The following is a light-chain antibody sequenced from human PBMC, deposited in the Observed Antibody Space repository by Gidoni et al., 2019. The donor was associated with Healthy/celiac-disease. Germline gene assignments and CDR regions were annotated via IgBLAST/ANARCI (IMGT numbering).Light chain of an antibody. CDR1: SSDVGGYNY. V-gene: IGLV2-14*03. CDR3: SSYTSSSTLV. J-gene: IGLJ2*01. Sequence: ALTQPASVSGSPGQSITISCTGTSSDVGGYNYVSWYQQHPGKAPKLMIYDVSNRPSGVSNRFSGSKSGNTASLTISGLQAEDEADYYCSSYTSSSTLVFGGGTKLTVL. CDR2: DVS.